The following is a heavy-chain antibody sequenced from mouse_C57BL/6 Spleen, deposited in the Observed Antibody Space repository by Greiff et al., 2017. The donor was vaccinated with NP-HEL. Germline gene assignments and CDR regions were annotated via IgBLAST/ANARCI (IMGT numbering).Heavy chain of an antibody. V-gene: IGHV5-4*01. Sequence: EVQGVESGGGLVKPGGSLKLSCAASGFTFSSYAMSWVRQTPEKRLEWVATISDGGSYTYYPDNVKGRFTISRDNAKNNLYLQMSHLKSEDTAMYYCARDDYPWYFDVWGTGTTVTVSS. CDR1: GFTFSSYA. CDR2: ISDGGSYT. D-gene: IGHD2-4*01. J-gene: IGHJ1*03. CDR3: ARDDYPWYFDV.